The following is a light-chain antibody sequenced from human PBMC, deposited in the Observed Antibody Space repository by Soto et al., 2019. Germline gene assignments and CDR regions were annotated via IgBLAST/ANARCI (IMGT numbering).Light chain of an antibody. CDR3: QQSARFPLA. Sequence: DIQVTQSPPSVSASVGDRVTITCRASQDIGFWLAWYQQKPGTAPNLLISAASTLPVGVPARFSGSGSGTDFTLTISSLQPEDSATYFCQQSARFPLAFGEGTKVEIK. V-gene: IGKV1-12*01. J-gene: IGKJ4*01. CDR1: QDIGFW. CDR2: AAS.